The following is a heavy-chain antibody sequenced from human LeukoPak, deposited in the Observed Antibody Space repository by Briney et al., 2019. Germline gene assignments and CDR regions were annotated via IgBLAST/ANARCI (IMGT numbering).Heavy chain of an antibody. V-gene: IGHV3-30*03. CDR1: GFTFSSYG. D-gene: IGHD5-12*01. CDR3: ASSGHSGYDPFDY. Sequence: GGSRRLSCAASGFTFSSYGMHWVRQAPGKGLEWVAVISYDGSNKYYADSVKGRFTISRDNSKNTLYLQMNSLRAEDTAVYYCASSGHSGYDPFDYWGQGTLVTVSS. CDR2: ISYDGSNK. J-gene: IGHJ4*02.